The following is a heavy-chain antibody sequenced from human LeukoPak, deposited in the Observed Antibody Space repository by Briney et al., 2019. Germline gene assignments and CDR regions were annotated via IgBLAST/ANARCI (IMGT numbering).Heavy chain of an antibody. D-gene: IGHD6-19*01. CDR1: GGSFSGYY. CDR3: ARAVAVADHSFDY. Sequence: SETLSLTCAVYGGSFSGYYWSWIRQPPGKGLEWIGEINHSGSTNYNPSLKSRVTISVDTSKNQFSLKLSSVTAADTAVYYCARAVAVADHSFDYWGQGTLVTVSS. CDR2: INHSGST. J-gene: IGHJ4*02. V-gene: IGHV4-34*01.